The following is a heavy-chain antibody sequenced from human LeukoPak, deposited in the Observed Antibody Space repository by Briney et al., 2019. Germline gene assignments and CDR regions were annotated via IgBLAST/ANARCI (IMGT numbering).Heavy chain of an antibody. CDR1: GFTFSAYG. Sequence: GGSLRLSCAASGFTFSAYGFNWVRQAPGKGLEWVSFISRSGTYIYYADSVKGRFTISRDNAKNSLFLRMNRLTGEDTAVYFCARDPDHGEPLDLWGQGTLVAVSS. J-gene: IGHJ5*02. CDR2: ISRSGTYI. CDR3: ARDPDHGEPLDL. D-gene: IGHD4-17*01. V-gene: IGHV3-21*01.